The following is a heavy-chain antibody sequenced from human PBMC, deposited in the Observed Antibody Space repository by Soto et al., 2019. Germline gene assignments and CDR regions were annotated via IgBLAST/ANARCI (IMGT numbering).Heavy chain of an antibody. CDR1: GFTFSTYW. CDR2: INSDGSRT. D-gene: IGHD1-26*01. CDR3: VRVATGSYSRRDY. V-gene: IGHV3-74*01. J-gene: IGHJ4*02. Sequence: EVQLVESGGGSVQPGGSLRLSCAASGFTFSTYWMHWVRQAPGKGLVWVSRINSDGSRTNYADSVKGRFTISRDNAKNTMYLQMNSLRAEDTVVYYCVRVATGSYSRRDYSGQGTLVTVSS.